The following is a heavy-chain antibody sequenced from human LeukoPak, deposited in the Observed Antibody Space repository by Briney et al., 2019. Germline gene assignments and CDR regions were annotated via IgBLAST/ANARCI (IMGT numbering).Heavy chain of an antibody. J-gene: IGHJ6*03. CDR2: TSTYNDKT. V-gene: IGHV1-18*01. CDR1: GYTFTMNG. Sequence: ASVKVSCKASGYTFTMNGISWVRQAPGQGLEWMGWTSTYNDKTNYAQRLQGRVTMTTDTSTSTAYMELRSLRSEDTAVYYCATYYYYYMDVWGKGTTVTVSS. CDR3: ATYYYYYMDV.